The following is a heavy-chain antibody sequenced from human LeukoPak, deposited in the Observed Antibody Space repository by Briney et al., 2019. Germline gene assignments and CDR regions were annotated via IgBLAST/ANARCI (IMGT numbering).Heavy chain of an antibody. D-gene: IGHD2-21*01. Sequence: GGSLRLSCAASGFTFSSYWMHWVRQAPGKGPVWVARINTDGRGTSYADSVKGRFTISRDNAQNTLYLQMSSQRAEDTAVYYCVRDVWGDRDSYFDFWGQGTLVTVSS. J-gene: IGHJ4*02. CDR1: GFTFSSYW. V-gene: IGHV3-74*01. CDR2: INTDGRGT. CDR3: VRDVWGDRDSYFDF.